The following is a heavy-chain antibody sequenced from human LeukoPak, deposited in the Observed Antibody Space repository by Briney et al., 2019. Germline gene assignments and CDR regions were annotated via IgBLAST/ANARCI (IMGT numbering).Heavy chain of an antibody. D-gene: IGHD3-9*01. Sequence: PGGSLRLSCAASGFTFNTYALHWVRQAPGKGLEWVAVVSYDGGAKYYADSVKGRFTISRDNSKNTLYLQMNSLRAEDTAVYYCARLNRYFDWLFGYFDYWGQGTLVTVSS. CDR3: ARLNRYFDWLFGYFDY. CDR1: GFTFNTYA. CDR2: VSYDGGAK. V-gene: IGHV3-30*03. J-gene: IGHJ4*02.